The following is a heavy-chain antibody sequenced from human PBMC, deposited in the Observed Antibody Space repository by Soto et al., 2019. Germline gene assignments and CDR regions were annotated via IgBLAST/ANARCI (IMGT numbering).Heavy chain of an antibody. V-gene: IGHV3-53*01. CDR3: ARHRHPRGTVGATSPLDP. Sequence: PWGSRRLSCAMSGFPVRSNYLSWVLQAPGKGLEWVSVHYSGGSTYYADSVQGRFTISRDKSNSTLYLQMRRVRAEDTAVYFCARHRHPRGTVGATSPLDPWGQGTQVTVSS. D-gene: IGHD1-26*01. J-gene: IGHJ5*02. CDR2: HYSGGST. CDR1: GFPVRSNY.